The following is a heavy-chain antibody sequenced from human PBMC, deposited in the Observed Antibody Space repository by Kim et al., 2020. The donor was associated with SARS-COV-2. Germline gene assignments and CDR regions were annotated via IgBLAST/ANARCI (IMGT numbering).Heavy chain of an antibody. CDR1: GFSFSDFY. CDR3: AREDRAINWFDP. CDR2: ISNSGNYT. J-gene: IGHJ5*02. V-gene: IGHV3-11*05. D-gene: IGHD2-2*01. Sequence: GGSLRLSCAASGFSFSDFYMSWIRQAPGKGLEWISYISNSGNYTNYADSVKGRFTISRDNAANSVYLQMSSLRAEDTAIYYCAREDRAINWFDPWGQGTLVTVPS.